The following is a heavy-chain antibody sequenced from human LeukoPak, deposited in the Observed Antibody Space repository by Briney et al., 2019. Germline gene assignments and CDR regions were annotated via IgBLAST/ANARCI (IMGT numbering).Heavy chain of an antibody. D-gene: IGHD5-18*01. Sequence: SSETLSLTCTVSGGSISSSSYYWGWIRQPPGKGLEWIGSIYYSGSTYYNPPLKSRVTISVDTSKNQFSLKLSSVTAADAAVYYCARSDTALLTDYWGQGTLVTVSS. J-gene: IGHJ4*02. CDR2: IYYSGST. CDR3: ARSDTALLTDY. CDR1: GGSISSSSYY. V-gene: IGHV4-39*01.